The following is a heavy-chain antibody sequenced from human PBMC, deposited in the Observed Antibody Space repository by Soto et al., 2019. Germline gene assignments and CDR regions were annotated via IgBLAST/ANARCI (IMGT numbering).Heavy chain of an antibody. CDR3: ARSTDFWSGYYISPLYYYYGMDV. D-gene: IGHD3-3*01. Sequence: GETLKISCKGSGYSFTSYWISWVRQMPGKGLEWMGRIDPSDSYTNYSPSFQGHVTISADKSISTAYLQWSSLKASDTAMYYCARSTDFWSGYYISPLYYYYGMDVWGQGTTVTVSS. CDR1: GYSFTSYW. V-gene: IGHV5-10-1*01. J-gene: IGHJ6*02. CDR2: IDPSDSYT.